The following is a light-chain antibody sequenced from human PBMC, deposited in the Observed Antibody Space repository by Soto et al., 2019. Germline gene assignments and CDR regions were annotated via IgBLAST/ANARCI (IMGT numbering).Light chain of an antibody. CDR2: DAS. Sequence: EIVLTQSPATLSFSPGERATLSCRASQSVSSYLAWSQQKPGQAPRLLIYDASNRATGIPARFSGSGSGTDFTLTISSLEPEDFAVYYCQQRSNWPPYTFGQGTKLEIK. CDR3: QQRSNWPPYT. V-gene: IGKV3-11*01. J-gene: IGKJ2*01. CDR1: QSVSSY.